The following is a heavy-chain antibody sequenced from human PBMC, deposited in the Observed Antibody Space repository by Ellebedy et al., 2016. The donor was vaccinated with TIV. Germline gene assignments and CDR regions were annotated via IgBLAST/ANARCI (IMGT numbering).Heavy chain of an antibody. CDR1: GFSFRSYW. CDR3: ARRGSYGDYAVQINSWFDR. J-gene: IGHJ5*02. D-gene: IGHD4-17*01. CDR2: IYHGGSQQ. V-gene: IGHV3-7*01. Sequence: GGSLRLSCAASGFSFRSYWMTWVRQAPGKGLEWVANIYHGGSQQFYVDSVKGRFTTSRDNAKNSLYLQMNSLRAEDTAVYYCARRGSYGDYAVQINSWFDRWGQGTLVTVSS.